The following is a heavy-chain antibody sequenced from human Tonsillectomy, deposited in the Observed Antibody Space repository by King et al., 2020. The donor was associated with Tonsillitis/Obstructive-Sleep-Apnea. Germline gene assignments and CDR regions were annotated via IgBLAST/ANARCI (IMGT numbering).Heavy chain of an antibody. CDR3: ARDQGDYGGASPV. CDR1: GFTFSSYS. V-gene: IGHV3-21*01. Sequence: QLVQSGGGLVKPGGSLRLSCAASGFTFSSYSMNWVRQAPGKGLEWVSSISSSSSYIYYADSVKGRLTISRDNAKNSLYLQMNSLRAEDTAVYYCARDQGDYGGASPVWGQGTTVPVSS. J-gene: IGHJ6*01. CDR2: ISSSSSYI. D-gene: IGHD4-23*01.